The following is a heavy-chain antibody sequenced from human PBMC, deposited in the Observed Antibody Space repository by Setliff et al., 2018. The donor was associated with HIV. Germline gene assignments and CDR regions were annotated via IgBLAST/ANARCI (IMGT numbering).Heavy chain of an antibody. CDR1: GGSFSGYY. V-gene: IGHV4-34*01. CDR2: INHSGST. D-gene: IGHD1-26*01. J-gene: IGHJ3*02. Sequence: PPETLSLTCAVYGGSFSGYYWSWIRQPPGKGLEWIGEINHSGSTNYNPSLKSRVTISVDTSKNQFSLKLSSVTAADTAVYYCARRRWELLKRGAAFDIWGQGTMVTVSS. CDR3: ARRRWELLKRGAAFDI.